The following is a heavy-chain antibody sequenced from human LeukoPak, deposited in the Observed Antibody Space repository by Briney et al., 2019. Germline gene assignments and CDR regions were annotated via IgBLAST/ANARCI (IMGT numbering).Heavy chain of an antibody. CDR2: ISGSGGST. CDR3: VRVRHSGYDLMAFDI. D-gene: IGHD5-12*01. J-gene: IGHJ3*02. V-gene: IGHV3-23*01. CDR1: GFTFSSYA. Sequence: GGSLRLSCAASGFTFSSYAMSWVRQAPGKGLEWVSAISGSGGSTYYADSVKGRFTISRDNSKNTLYLQMHSLRAEDTAVYYCVRVRHSGYDLMAFDIWGQGTVVTVSS.